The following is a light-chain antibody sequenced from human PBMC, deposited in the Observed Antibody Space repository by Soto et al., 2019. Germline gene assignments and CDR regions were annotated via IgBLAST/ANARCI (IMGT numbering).Light chain of an antibody. V-gene: IGKV1-5*03. Sequence: DIQMTQSPSTLSASVGDRVTITCRASQSISSLLAWYQQKPGKAPKLLIYKASSLESGVPSRFSGSGSGTEFTLTISRLQADDFATYYCQQYNSYSLFGQGTKVEIK. CDR1: QSISSL. J-gene: IGKJ1*01. CDR2: KAS. CDR3: QQYNSYSL.